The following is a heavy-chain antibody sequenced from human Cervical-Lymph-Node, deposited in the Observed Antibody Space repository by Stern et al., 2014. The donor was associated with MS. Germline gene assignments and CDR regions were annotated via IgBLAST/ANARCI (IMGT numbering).Heavy chain of an antibody. V-gene: IGHV1-2*06. Sequence: QVQLLQSGADVKKPGASVNVSCKTSGYTFIDHYVHWVRQAPGQGLEWMGRINPDSGGTSYAQRFQGRVTMTRDTSISTAYMELSRLRSDDTAVYYCARQTASYDSSHLDYWGQGTLVTVSS. J-gene: IGHJ4*02. CDR2: INPDSGGT. D-gene: IGHD3-22*01. CDR1: GYTFIDHY. CDR3: ARQTASYDSSHLDY.